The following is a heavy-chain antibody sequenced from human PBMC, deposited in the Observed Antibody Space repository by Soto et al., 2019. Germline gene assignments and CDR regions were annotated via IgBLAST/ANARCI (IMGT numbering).Heavy chain of an antibody. Sequence: EVQLVESGGGLVQPGGSLRLSCAASGFTFSSYSMNWVRQAPGKGLEWVSYISSTSSTIYYADSVKGRFTIARDNAKNSVYVQMLSLSSVDSAGYYCSRCTVYTGSDFWGEGGLVAVSS. CDR2: ISSTSSTI. V-gene: IGHV3-48*01. CDR3: SRCTVYTGSDF. D-gene: IGHD2-8*01. J-gene: IGHJ4*02. CDR1: GFTFSSYS.